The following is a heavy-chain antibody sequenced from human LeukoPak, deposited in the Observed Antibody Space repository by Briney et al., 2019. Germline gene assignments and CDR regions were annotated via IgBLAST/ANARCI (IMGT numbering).Heavy chain of an antibody. CDR1: GFNFANHA. V-gene: IGHV3-23*01. CDR3: VREETPAAANY. Sequence: QPGGSLRLSCAASGFNFANHAMSWVRQTPGKGLEWVSAIGGGGDITYYADSVTGRFTISRDNSKDTLFLQMHSLRPGDTAVYYCVREETPAAANYWGQGTLVTISS. J-gene: IGHJ4*02. CDR2: IGGGGDIT. D-gene: IGHD2-15*01.